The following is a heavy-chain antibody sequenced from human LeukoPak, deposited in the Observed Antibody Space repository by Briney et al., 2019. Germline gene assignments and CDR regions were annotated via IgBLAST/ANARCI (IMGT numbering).Heavy chain of an antibody. V-gene: IGHV1-2*02. CDR1: GYTFTGYY. CDR2: INPNSGGT. D-gene: IGHD3-22*01. J-gene: IGHJ3*02. CDR3: ARQVTMIVGDAFDI. Sequence: ASVKVSCKASGYTFTGYYMHWVRQAPGQGLEWMGWINPNSGGTNYAQKFQGRVTMTRDTSISTAYMELSSLRSEDTAVYYCARQVTMIVGDAFDIWGQGTMVTVSS.